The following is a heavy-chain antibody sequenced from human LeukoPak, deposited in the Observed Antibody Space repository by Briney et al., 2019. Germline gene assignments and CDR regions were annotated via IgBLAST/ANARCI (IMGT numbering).Heavy chain of an antibody. CDR1: GFTFSSYA. J-gene: IGHJ4*02. CDR2: ISYDGSNK. V-gene: IGHV3-30-3*01. CDR3: ARMYSSWYADY. D-gene: IGHD6-13*01. Sequence: GGSLRLSCAASGFTFSSYAMHWVRQAPGKGLEWVAVISYDGSNKYYADSVKGRFTISRDNSKNTLYLQMNSLRAEDTAVYYCARMYSSWYADYWGQGTLVTVSS.